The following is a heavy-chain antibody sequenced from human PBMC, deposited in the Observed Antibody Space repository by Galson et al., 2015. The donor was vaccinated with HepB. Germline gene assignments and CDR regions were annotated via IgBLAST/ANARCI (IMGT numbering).Heavy chain of an antibody. CDR3: ARDLRTQQLVDY. V-gene: IGHV3-53*01. CDR2: IYIGGTT. J-gene: IGHJ4*02. D-gene: IGHD6-13*01. CDR1: GFTVSSNY. Sequence: SLRLSCAASGFTVSSNYMSWVRQAPGKGLEWVSVIYIGGTTNYADSVKGRFTISRDNSKNTRYLQMNNLRAEDTAVYYCARDLRTQQLVDYWGQGTLVTVSS.